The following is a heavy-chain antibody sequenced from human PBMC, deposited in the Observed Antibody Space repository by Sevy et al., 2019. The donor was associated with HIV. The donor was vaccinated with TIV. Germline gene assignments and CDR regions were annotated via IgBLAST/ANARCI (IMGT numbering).Heavy chain of an antibody. CDR2: IWYDGTDK. D-gene: IGHD3-9*01. V-gene: IGHV3-30*02. J-gene: IGHJ4*02. Sequence: GGSLRLSCAASGFTFSSYGMHWVRQAPGKGLEWVAFIWYDGTDKYYADSVKGRFTISRDNSKNTLYLQMNCLRAEDTVVYYCASDILTGSDYWGQGTLVTASS. CDR3: ASDILTGSDY. CDR1: GFTFSSYG.